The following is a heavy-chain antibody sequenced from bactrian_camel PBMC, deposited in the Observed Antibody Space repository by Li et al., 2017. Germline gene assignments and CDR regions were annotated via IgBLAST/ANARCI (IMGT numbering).Heavy chain of an antibody. Sequence: HVQLVESGGGSVQAGGSLRLACKVTDDPTSKCYMDDTYCMGWFRQAPGKERELVSIVSSDGAPTYADSAKGRFTISVNKTGDTVYLQMNNLKPEDTGTYSCKTNKWGLPCGDYVQGQGTQVTVS. V-gene: IGHV3S53*01. D-gene: IGHD1*01. CDR2: VSSDGAP. J-gene: IGHJ4*01. CDR1: DDPTSKCYMDDTYC.